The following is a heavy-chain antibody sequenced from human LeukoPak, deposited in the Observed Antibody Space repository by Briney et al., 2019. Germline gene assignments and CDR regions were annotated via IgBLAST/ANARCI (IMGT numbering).Heavy chain of an antibody. J-gene: IGHJ4*02. D-gene: IGHD5-24*01. CDR2: IYYSGST. V-gene: IGHV4-59*08. CDR3: ARGPNYPSPSPFDY. Sequence: PSETLSLTCTISGGSISSYYCSWIRQPPGKGLEWIGCIYYSGSTDYNPSLKSRVTISVDTSKNQFSLKLSSVTAADTAVYYCARGPNYPSPSPFDYWGQGTLVTVSS. CDR1: GGSISSYY.